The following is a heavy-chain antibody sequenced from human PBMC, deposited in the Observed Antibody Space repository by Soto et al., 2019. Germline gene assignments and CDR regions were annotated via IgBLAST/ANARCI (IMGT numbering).Heavy chain of an antibody. CDR3: ATEGPPIGYSYGYRAFDI. CDR1: GDIFNTYY. Sequence: ASVKVSCKASGDIFNTYYVHWVRQAPGQGLEWMGIINPNGGWTSYAQKFQGRVTMTRDTSTSTVYMELSSLRSEDTAVYYCATEGPPIGYSYGYRAFDIWGQGTMVTVSS. J-gene: IGHJ3*02. V-gene: IGHV1-46*02. CDR2: INPNGGWT. D-gene: IGHD5-18*01.